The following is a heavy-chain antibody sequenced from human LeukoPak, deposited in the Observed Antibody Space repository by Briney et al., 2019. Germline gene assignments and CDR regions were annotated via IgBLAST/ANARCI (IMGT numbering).Heavy chain of an antibody. CDR1: GYRFTSYW. V-gene: IGHV5-51*01. J-gene: IGHJ4*02. D-gene: IGHD3-16*01. CDR3: ARNGGNPSAYGFDY. CDR2: IYPGDSHT. Sequence: GESLKISCKSSGYRFTSYWIAWVRQMPGKGLEWMGIIYPGDSHTRYSPSFQGQVTISADKSLTTAYLQWSSLKASDTAIYYCARNGGNPSAYGFDYWGQGTLVTVSS.